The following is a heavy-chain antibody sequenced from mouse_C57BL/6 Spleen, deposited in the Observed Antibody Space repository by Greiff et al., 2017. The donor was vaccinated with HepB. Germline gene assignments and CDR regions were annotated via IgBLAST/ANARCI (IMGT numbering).Heavy chain of an antibody. D-gene: IGHD6-1*01. CDR1: GFNIKDYY. Sequence: VHVKQSGAELVRPGASVKLSCTASGFNIKDYYMHWVKQRPEQGLEWIGRIDPEDGDTEYAPKFQGKATMTADTSSNTAYLQLSSLTSEDTAVYYCTTYPLISYFDYWGQGTTLTVSS. V-gene: IGHV14-1*01. CDR2: IDPEDGDT. J-gene: IGHJ2*01. CDR3: TTYPLISYFDY.